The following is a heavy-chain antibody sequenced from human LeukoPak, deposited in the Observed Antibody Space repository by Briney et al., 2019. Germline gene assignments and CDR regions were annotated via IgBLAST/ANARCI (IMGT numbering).Heavy chain of an antibody. CDR1: GGYIYSNY. J-gene: IGHJ6*03. CDR2: IYYSGST. CDR3: ARGASEYSYGFYLSSRYMDV. D-gene: IGHD5-18*01. Sequence: PSETLSLTCTVSGGYIYSNYWGWIRQPPGKGLEWIGGIYYSGSTYYNPSLKRRVTISVETSKNQFSLKLSSVPAADTAVYSCARGASEYSYGFYLSSRYMDVRGKGTTVTDSS. V-gene: IGHV4-39*07.